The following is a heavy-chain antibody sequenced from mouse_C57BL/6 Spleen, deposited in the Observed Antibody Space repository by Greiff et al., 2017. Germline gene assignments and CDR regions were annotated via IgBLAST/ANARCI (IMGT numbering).Heavy chain of an antibody. Sequence: QVQLQQPGAELVKPGASVKLSCKASGYTFTSYWMQWVKQRPGQGIEWIGEIDPSDSYTNYNQKFKGKATLTVDTSSSTAYMQLSSLTSEDSAVYYCARGGRTFDYWGQGTTLTVSS. CDR3: ARGGRTFDY. CDR2: IDPSDSYT. V-gene: IGHV1-50*01. CDR1: GYTFTSYW. J-gene: IGHJ2*01. D-gene: IGHD3-3*01.